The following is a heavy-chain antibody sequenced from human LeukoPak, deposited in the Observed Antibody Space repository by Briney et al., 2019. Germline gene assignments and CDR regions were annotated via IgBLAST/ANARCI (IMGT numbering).Heavy chain of an antibody. CDR3: AGHHPRNTVDF. J-gene: IGHJ4*02. V-gene: IGHV4-59*08. D-gene: IGHD2/OR15-2a*01. CDR1: GGSISSYY. Sequence: TSETLSLTCTVSGGSISSYYWSWIRQPPGKGLEWVGYVYHRGSANYNPSLKSRVTISVDTSKNQFSLKLSSVTAADTAVHYCAGHHPRNTVDFWGQGTLVTVSS. CDR2: VYHRGSA.